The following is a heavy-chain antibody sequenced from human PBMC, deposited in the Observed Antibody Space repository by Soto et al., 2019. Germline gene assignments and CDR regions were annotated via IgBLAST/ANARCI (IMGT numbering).Heavy chain of an antibody. Sequence: QVQLVQSGAEVKKPGSSVKVSCKASGGTFSSYAISWVRQAPGQGLEWMGGIIPIFGTANYAQKFQGRVTITADESTSTAYMELSRLRSEDTAVYYCARDRDYGDYEGWFDPWGQGTLVTVSS. CDR2: IIPIFGTA. CDR1: GGTFSSYA. V-gene: IGHV1-69*01. D-gene: IGHD4-17*01. CDR3: ARDRDYGDYEGWFDP. J-gene: IGHJ5*02.